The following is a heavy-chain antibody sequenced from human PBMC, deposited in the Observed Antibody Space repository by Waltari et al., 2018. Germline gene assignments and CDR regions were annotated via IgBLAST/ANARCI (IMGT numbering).Heavy chain of an antibody. CDR2: IKGDGSQK. D-gene: IGHD4-4*01. Sequence: EVHLVESGGGLVQPGGSLRLSCAASGFTFSTYWMTWVRQAPGKGLEGLANIKGDGSQKNYVDSGKGRFTIARDTANNSLYLQMNSLRAEDTAVYYCARDPHYSNFDYWGQGTLVTVSS. CDR3: ARDPHYSNFDY. J-gene: IGHJ4*02. V-gene: IGHV3-7*01. CDR1: GFTFSTYW.